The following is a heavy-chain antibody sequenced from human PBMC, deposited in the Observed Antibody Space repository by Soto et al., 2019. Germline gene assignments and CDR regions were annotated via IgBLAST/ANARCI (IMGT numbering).Heavy chain of an antibody. CDR1: GGSITSYH. D-gene: IGHD3-10*01. CDR2: TAYNGNT. V-gene: IGHV4-59*01. J-gene: IGHJ5*02. CDR3: ARGGASSRWLDP. Sequence: SETLSLTCVVSGGSITSYHWSWIRQFPGKGLEWIAYTAYNGNTNYNPSLASRVTISVDTSKNHFSLKLNSVTVADTAVYYCARGGASSRWLDPWGQGTLVTVSS.